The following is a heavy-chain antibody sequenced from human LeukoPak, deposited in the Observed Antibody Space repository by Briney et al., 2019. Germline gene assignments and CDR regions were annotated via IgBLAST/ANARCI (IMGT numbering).Heavy chain of an antibody. D-gene: IGHD3-10*01. CDR2: VYYTGST. V-gene: IGHV4-39*01. CDR3: ARHSGSGSLSRPFDP. CDR1: GDSVTSGTFY. J-gene: IGHJ5*02. Sequence: SETLPLTCTVSGDSVTSGTFYWAWLRQPPGKGLEWIATVYYTGSTYYNPSLKSRVTISIDTSKNQFSLTLRSVVAPDTALYYCARHSGSGSLSRPFDPWGQGTLVTVSS.